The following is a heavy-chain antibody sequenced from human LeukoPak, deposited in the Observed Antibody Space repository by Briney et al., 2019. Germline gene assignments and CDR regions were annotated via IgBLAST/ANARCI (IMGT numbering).Heavy chain of an antibody. Sequence: GGSLKLSCAASGFTFSGSAMHWVRQASGKGLEWLGRIRSKAESYTTAYAASVKGRFIVSRDDSKNTAYPQMNSLKTEDTAVYYCRAAADLNDYWGQGTLVTVSS. CDR1: GFTFSGSA. V-gene: IGHV3-73*01. CDR2: IRSKAESYTT. J-gene: IGHJ4*02. D-gene: IGHD6-13*01. CDR3: RAAADLNDY.